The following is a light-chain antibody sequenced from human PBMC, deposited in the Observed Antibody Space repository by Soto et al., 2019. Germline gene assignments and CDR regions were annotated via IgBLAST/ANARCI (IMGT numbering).Light chain of an antibody. Sequence: SVLTQPPSASGSPGQSVTISCTGTSSDVGRYNYVSWYQQHPGKAPKLMISEVNKRASGVPDRFSGSKSGNTASLTVSGLQAEDEADYYCSSYAGTPFVFGTGNKVTVL. J-gene: IGLJ1*01. CDR1: SSDVGRYNY. CDR3: SSYAGTPFV. V-gene: IGLV2-8*01. CDR2: EVN.